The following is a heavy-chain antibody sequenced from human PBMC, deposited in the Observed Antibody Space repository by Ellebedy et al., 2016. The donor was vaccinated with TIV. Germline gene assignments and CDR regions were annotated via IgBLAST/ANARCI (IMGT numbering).Heavy chain of an antibody. CDR2: IKQDGSEK. V-gene: IGHV3-7*02. J-gene: IGHJ4*02. CDR3: ASVPNSKSEWLLSYYFDY. CDR1: GFTFSRYW. D-gene: IGHD3-3*01. Sequence: PGGSLRPSCAAPGFTFSRYWTSWVRQAPGKGLEWVANIKQDGSEKYYVDSVKGRFTISRDNAKNSLYLQMNSLRAEDTAVYYCASVPNSKSEWLLSYYFDYWGQGTLVTVSS.